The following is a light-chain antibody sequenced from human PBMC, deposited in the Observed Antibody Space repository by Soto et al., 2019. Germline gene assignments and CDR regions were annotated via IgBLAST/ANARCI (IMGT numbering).Light chain of an antibody. CDR1: QSVSSN. CDR3: QQVKGFPLT. Sequence: MTQSPSTLSASVGDRVTITCRASQSVSSNLAWYQHKHGQAPRLLIHAASTRATGIPARFSGSGSGTEFTLTISSQQSEDSAVYYCQQVKGFPLTFGGGTKVDIK. CDR2: AAS. V-gene: IGKV3-15*01. J-gene: IGKJ4*01.